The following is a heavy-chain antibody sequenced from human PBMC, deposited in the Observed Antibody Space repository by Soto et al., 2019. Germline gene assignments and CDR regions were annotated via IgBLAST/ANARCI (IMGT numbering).Heavy chain of an antibody. CDR1: GYTFTSYY. D-gene: IGHD3-16*02. CDR3: VISGMIIFGGVIVQLYYFDY. V-gene: IGHV1-46*03. J-gene: IGHJ4*02. Sequence: ASVKVSCKASGYTFTSYYMHWVRQAPGQGLEWMGIINPSGGSTSDAQKFQGRVTMTRDTSTSTVYMELSSLRSEDTAVYYCVISGMIIFGGVIVQLYYFDYWGQGTLVTVSS. CDR2: INPSGGST.